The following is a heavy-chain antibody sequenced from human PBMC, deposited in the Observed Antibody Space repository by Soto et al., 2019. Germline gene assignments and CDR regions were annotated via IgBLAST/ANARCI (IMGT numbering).Heavy chain of an antibody. CDR3: ASSGFIVGATNVYYYYGMDV. CDR2: IIPIFGTA. Sequence: SVKVSCKASGGTFSSYAISWVRQAPGQGLEWMGGIIPIFGTANYAQKFQGRVTITADESTSTAYMELSSLRSEDTAVYYCASSGFIVGATNVYYYYGMDVWGQGTTVTVSS. D-gene: IGHD1-26*01. CDR1: GGTFSSYA. J-gene: IGHJ6*02. V-gene: IGHV1-69*13.